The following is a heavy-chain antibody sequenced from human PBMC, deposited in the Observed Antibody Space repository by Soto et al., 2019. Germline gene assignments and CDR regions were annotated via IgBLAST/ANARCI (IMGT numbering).Heavy chain of an antibody. V-gene: IGHV4-34*01. J-gene: IGHJ5*01. D-gene: IGHD3-22*01. CDR3: STRAYDTNGYYRFDP. Sequence: SETLSLTCAVYGGSFSGHSWTWIRQSPGKGLEWIGDINHSGRVNYSPSLKSRVTISLDTSKNQFSLTLSAVTAADTAMYYCSTRAYDTNGYYRFDPWGQGALVTVSS. CDR1: GGSFSGHS. CDR2: INHSGRV.